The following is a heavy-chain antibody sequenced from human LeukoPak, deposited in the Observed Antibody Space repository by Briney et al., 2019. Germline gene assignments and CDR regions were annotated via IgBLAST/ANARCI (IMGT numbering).Heavy chain of an antibody. Sequence: SETLSLTCTVSGGSLCRYYWRCIRQPPGKGLEWIGYIYYSGSTNYNPSLKSRVTISVDTSKNQFSLKLSSATAADTAVYYCTRHSGGSYPFDYWGQGTLVTVSS. CDR2: IYYSGST. V-gene: IGHV4-59*08. D-gene: IGHD2-15*01. J-gene: IGHJ4*02. CDR3: TRHSGGSYPFDY. CDR1: GGSLCRYY.